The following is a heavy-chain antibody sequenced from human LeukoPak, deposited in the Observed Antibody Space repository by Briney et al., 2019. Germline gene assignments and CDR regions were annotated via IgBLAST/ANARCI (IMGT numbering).Heavy chain of an antibody. CDR2: IHYSGST. V-gene: IGHV4-59*01. CDR3: ARMEGYGYSGHTEY. CDR1: GGSISSYY. Sequence: SETLSLTCTVSGGSISSYYWTWIRQPPGKGLEWIGCIHYSGSTNYDPSLKSRVTISVDTSKNQFSLSLSSLTAADTAVYYCARMEGYGYSGHTEYWGQGTLVTVSS. J-gene: IGHJ4*02. D-gene: IGHD5-18*01.